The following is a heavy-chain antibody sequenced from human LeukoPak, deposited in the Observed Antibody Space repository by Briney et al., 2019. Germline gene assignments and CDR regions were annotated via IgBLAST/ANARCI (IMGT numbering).Heavy chain of an antibody. CDR3: TTVYLTGEGNDY. D-gene: IGHD3-9*01. CDR2: IKSKTDGGTT. J-gene: IGHJ4*02. CDR1: GFIFSNAW. Sequence: GGSLRLSCAASGFIFSNAWMNWIRQLPGKGLEWVGRIKSKTDGGTTDYAAPVKGRFIISRDDSKNTLYLQMNSLKTEDTALYYCTTVYLTGEGNDYWGQGTLVTVPS. V-gene: IGHV3-15*07.